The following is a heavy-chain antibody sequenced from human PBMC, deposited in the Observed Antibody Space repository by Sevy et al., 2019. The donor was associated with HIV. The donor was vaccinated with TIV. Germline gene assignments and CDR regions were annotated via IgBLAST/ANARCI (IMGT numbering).Heavy chain of an antibody. CDR3: ARDFTIFGVVSGIDY. Sequence: GGSLRLSCAASGFTFRTYSMNWVRQAPGKGLEWLSSISDDSRYIYYSDSVKGRFTTSRANAKNLLFLKMNNLRVEDTAIYYCARDFTIFGVVSGIDYWGQGNLVTVSS. CDR2: ISDDSRYI. V-gene: IGHV3-21*04. CDR1: GFTFRTYS. D-gene: IGHD3-3*01. J-gene: IGHJ4*02.